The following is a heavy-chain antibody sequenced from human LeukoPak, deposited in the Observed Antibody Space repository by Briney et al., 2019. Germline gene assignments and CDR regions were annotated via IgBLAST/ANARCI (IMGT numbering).Heavy chain of an antibody. Sequence: GGSLRLSCAASRFTFSNYGVNWVRQAPGKGLEWVSYINSRSSTIYYADSVRGRFTISRDNSKNTLYLQMNSLRAEDTAVYYCAKPSGIYEAYDYWGQGTLVTVSS. V-gene: IGHV3-48*01. CDR1: RFTFSNYG. J-gene: IGHJ4*02. CDR3: AKPSGIYEAYDY. D-gene: IGHD1-26*01. CDR2: INSRSSTI.